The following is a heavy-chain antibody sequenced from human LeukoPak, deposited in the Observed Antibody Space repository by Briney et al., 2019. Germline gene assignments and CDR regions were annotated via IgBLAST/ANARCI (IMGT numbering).Heavy chain of an antibody. CDR3: ARDVYYDSSGYYLSWFDP. CDR1: GGSISSYY. D-gene: IGHD3-22*01. Sequence: PSETLSLTCTVSGGSISSYYWSWIRQPAGKGLEWIGRIYTSGSTNYNPSLKSRVTMSVDTSKNQFSLKPSSVTAADTAVYYCARDVYYDSSGYYLSWFDPWGQGTLVTVSS. J-gene: IGHJ5*02. V-gene: IGHV4-4*07. CDR2: IYTSGST.